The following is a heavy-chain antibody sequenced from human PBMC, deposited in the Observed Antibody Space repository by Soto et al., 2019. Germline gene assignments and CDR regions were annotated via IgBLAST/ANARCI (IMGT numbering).Heavy chain of an antibody. V-gene: IGHV1-18*01. Sequence: ASVKGACKASGYTITIYGVSWVRQAPGQGLEWMGWISAYNGNTNYAQKLQGRVTMTTDTSTSTAYMELRSLRSDDTAVYYCARHPVAVTTFDYWGQGTLVTVSS. J-gene: IGHJ4*02. D-gene: IGHD4-17*01. CDR3: ARHPVAVTTFDY. CDR2: ISAYNGNT. CDR1: GYTITIYG.